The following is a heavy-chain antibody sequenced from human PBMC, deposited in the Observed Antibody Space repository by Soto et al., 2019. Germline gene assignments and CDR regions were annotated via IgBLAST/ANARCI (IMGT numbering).Heavy chain of an antibody. CDR1: GFTFSSYT. CDR3: TREDYGTSASGN. D-gene: IGHD3-10*01. CDR2: ITSSGSDI. Sequence: EVQLVESGGGLVKPGGSLRLSCTASGFTFSSYTMAWIRQPPGKGLEWVSSITSSGSDIHYADSLKGRFTIPRDNARNSVYLQLNSLRAEDTAKYYCTREDYGTSASGNWGQGTLVIVSS. J-gene: IGHJ4*02. V-gene: IGHV3-21*04.